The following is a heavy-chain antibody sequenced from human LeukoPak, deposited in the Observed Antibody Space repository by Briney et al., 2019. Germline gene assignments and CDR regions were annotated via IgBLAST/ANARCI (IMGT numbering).Heavy chain of an antibody. CDR1: GFTFSNAW. Sequence: GGSLRLSCAASGFTFSNAWMNWVRQAPGKGLEWVGRIKSKTGGGTTDYAAPVKGRFTISRDDSKNTLYLQMNSLKTEDTAVYYCTTGGGGPPAYYYYYYGMDVWGQGTTVTVSS. CDR2: IKSKTGGGTT. J-gene: IGHJ6*02. V-gene: IGHV3-15*07. D-gene: IGHD2-15*01. CDR3: TTGGGGPPAYYYYYYGMDV.